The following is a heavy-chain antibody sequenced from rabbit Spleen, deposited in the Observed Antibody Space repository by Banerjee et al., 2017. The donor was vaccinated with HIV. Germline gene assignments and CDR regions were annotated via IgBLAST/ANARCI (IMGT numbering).Heavy chain of an antibody. CDR1: GFSFSARDV. CDR2: INASTGKP. Sequence: QEQLVESGGGLVQPEGSLTLTCTASGFSFSARDVMCWVRQAPGKGLEWIACINASTGKPVYATWAKGRFTISRTSSTTVTLRMTSLTAADRATYFCARDLVGVIGWNFYLWGPGTLVTVS. D-gene: IGHD1-1*01. J-gene: IGHJ4*01. V-gene: IGHV1S45*01. CDR3: ARDLVGVIGWNFYL.